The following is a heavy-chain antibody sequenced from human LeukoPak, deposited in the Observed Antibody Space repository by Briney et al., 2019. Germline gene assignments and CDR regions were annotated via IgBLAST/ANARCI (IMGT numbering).Heavy chain of an antibody. D-gene: IGHD2-2*01. CDR3: ARGVEAGYCSSTSCYRYYFDY. CDR2: INHSGST. J-gene: IGHJ4*02. CDR1: GGSISSSSYY. Sequence: TSETLSLTCTVSGGSISSSSYYWSWIRQPPGKGLEWIGEINHSGSTNYNPSLKSRVTISVDTSKNQFSLKLSSVTAAGTAVYYCARGVEAGYCSSTSCYRYYFDYWGQGTLVTVSS. V-gene: IGHV4-39*07.